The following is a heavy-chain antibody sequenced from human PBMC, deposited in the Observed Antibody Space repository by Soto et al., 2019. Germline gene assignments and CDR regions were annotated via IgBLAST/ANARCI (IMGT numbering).Heavy chain of an antibody. CDR2: IYPGDSDT. Sequence: PGESLKISCKGSAYTFTSNWIGWVRQMPGKGLEWMGIIYPGDSDTRYSPSFQGQVTISVDKSISAAYLQWSSLKASDSAMYYCARHRSDGLEHYWGQGTLVTVSS. J-gene: IGHJ4*02. CDR1: AYTFTSNW. CDR3: ARHRSDGLEHY. D-gene: IGHD3-16*01. V-gene: IGHV5-51*01.